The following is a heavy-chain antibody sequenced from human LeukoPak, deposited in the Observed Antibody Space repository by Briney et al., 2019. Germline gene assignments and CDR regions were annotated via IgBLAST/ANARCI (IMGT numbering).Heavy chain of an antibody. V-gene: IGHV1-2*06. CDR2: INPNSGGT. CDR3: APQRNYYDSSGYPGSLDY. Sequence: ASVKVSCKASGYTFTGYYMHWVRQAPGQGLEWMGRINPNSGGTNYAQKFQGRVTMTRDTSISTAYMELSRLRSDDTAVYYCAPQRNYYDSSGYPGSLDYWGQGTLVTVSS. D-gene: IGHD3-22*01. CDR1: GYTFTGYY. J-gene: IGHJ4*02.